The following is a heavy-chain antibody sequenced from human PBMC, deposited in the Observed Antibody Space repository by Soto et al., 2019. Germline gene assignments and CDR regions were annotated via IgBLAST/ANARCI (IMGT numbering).Heavy chain of an antibody. Sequence: GSLRLSCAASGFTFSSYGMHWVRQAPGKGLEWVAVISYDGSNKYYADSVKGRFTISRDNSKNTLYLQMNSLRAEDTAVYYCAKALPTRLYYYYGMDVWGQGTTVTVSS. CDR1: GFTFSSYG. J-gene: IGHJ6*02. CDR2: ISYDGSNK. CDR3: AKALPTRLYYYYGMDV. V-gene: IGHV3-30*18.